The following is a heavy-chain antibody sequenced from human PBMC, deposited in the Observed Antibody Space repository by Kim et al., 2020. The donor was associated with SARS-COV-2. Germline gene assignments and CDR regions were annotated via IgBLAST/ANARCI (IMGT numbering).Heavy chain of an antibody. V-gene: IGHV3-23*01. CDR3: AKFLVRITIFDY. D-gene: IGHD3-3*01. Sequence: YYADSGKGRFTISRDNSKNTLYLQMNSLRAEDTAVYYCAKFLVRITIFDYWGQGTLVTVSS. J-gene: IGHJ4*02.